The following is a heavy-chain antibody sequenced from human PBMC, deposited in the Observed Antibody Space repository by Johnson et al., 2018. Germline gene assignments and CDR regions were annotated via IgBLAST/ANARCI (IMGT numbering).Heavy chain of an antibody. CDR1: GFTFSSYS. V-gene: IGHV3-21*01. CDR2: ISSSSSYI. CDR3: ARDVSSGWDAEYFQH. J-gene: IGHJ1*01. Sequence: VQLVESGGGLVKPGGSLRLSCAASGFTFSSYSMNWVRQAPGKGLEWVSSISSSSSYIYYADSVKGRFTLSRDNSKNTLYLQMNSLRAEDTGVYYCARDVSSGWDAEYFQHWGQGTLVTVSS. D-gene: IGHD6-19*01.